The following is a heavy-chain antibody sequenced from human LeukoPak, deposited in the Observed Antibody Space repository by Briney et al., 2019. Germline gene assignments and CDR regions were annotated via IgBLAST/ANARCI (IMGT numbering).Heavy chain of an antibody. D-gene: IGHD6-13*01. J-gene: IGHJ4*02. CDR1: GFTFSSYG. V-gene: IGHV3-30*03. CDR2: ISYDAKSN. CDR3: ARDPGIAAAGTVGYFDS. Sequence: GGSLRLSCVTSGFTFSSYGMHWVRQVPGKGLEWVAVISYDAKSNYHVDSVKGRFTISRDNSKNTLYLQMNSLRVEDTAVYYCARDPGIAAAGTVGYFDSWGQGILVTVSS.